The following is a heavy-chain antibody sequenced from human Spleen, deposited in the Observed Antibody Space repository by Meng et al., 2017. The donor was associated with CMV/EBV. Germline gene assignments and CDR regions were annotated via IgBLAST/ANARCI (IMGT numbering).Heavy chain of an antibody. J-gene: IGHJ4*02. V-gene: IGHV3-23*03. D-gene: IGHD2-2*01. Sequence: GGSLRLSCAASGFTFSSYAMSWVRQAPGKGLEWVTNIYSAGSSTFYADSVKGRFTVSRDNSKNTLYLQMNSLRAEDTAVYYCAKVPPASVDYWGQGTLVTVSS. CDR1: GFTFSSYA. CDR3: AKVPPASVDY. CDR2: IYSAGSST.